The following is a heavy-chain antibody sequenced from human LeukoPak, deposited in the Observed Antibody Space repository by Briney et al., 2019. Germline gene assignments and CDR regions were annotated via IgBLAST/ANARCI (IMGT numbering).Heavy chain of an antibody. V-gene: IGHV6-1*01. D-gene: IGHD1-1*01. Sequence: SQTLSLTCAISGDRVSSKSAAWNWIRQSPSRGLEWLGRTYYRSKWFNNYAVSVKSRIIVNPDTSKNQFSLQLNSVTPEDTALYYCARSTGTFDYWGQGTLVTVSS. CDR3: ARSTGTFDY. CDR2: TYYRSKWFN. CDR1: GDRVSSKSAA. J-gene: IGHJ4*02.